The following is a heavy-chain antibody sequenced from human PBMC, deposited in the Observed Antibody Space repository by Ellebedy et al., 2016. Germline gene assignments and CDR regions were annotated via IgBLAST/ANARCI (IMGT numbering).Heavy chain of an antibody. CDR1: GFTFSSYA. D-gene: IGHD2-15*01. V-gene: IGHV3-23*01. J-gene: IGHJ4*02. Sequence: ASVKVSCKASGFTFSSYAMSWVRQAPGKGLEWVSAISGSGGSTYYADSVKGRFTISRDNSKNTLYLQMNSLRAEDTAVYYCAKDELLLREFDYWGQGTLVTVSS. CDR2: ISGSGGST. CDR3: AKDELLLREFDY.